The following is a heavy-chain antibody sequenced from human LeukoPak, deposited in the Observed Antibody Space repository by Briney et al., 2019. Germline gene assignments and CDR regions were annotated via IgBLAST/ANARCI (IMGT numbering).Heavy chain of an antibody. CDR1: GGSISSSSYY. D-gene: IGHD3-22*01. V-gene: IGHV4-61*01. Sequence: PSETLSLTCTVSGGSISSSSYYWGWIRQPPGKGLEWIGYIYYSGSTNYNPSLKSRVTISVDTSKNQFSLKLSSVTAADTAVYYCARDRYYYDSSGYSRRFDYWGQGTLVTVSS. CDR3: ARDRYYYDSSGYSRRFDY. J-gene: IGHJ4*02. CDR2: IYYSGST.